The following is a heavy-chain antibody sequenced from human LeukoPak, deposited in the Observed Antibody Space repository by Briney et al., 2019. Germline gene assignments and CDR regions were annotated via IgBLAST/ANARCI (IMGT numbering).Heavy chain of an antibody. CDR1: GFTFSSYA. Sequence: GGSLRLSCAASGFTFSSYAMSWVRQAPGKGLEWVSAISGSGGSTYYADSVKGRFTISRDNSKNTLYLQMNSLRAEDTAVYYCARHGIVGAIYYYYGMDVWGQGTTVTVSS. V-gene: IGHV3-23*01. CDR2: ISGSGGST. J-gene: IGHJ6*02. D-gene: IGHD1-26*01. CDR3: ARHGIVGAIYYYYGMDV.